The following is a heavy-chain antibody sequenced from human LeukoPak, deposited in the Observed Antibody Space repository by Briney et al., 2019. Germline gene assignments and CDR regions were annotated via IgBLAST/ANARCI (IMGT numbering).Heavy chain of an antibody. CDR2: IKSKTDGGTT. CDR3: ATSSSHSYGYPGHYFDY. V-gene: IGHV3-15*01. Sequence: GGSLRLSCAASGFTFSSYAMTWVRQAPGKGLEWVGRIKSKTDGGTTDYVAPVKGRFTISRDDSKNTLYLQMNSLKSEDTAVYHCATSSSHSYGYPGHYFDYWGQGTLVTVSS. CDR1: GFTFSSYA. D-gene: IGHD5-18*01. J-gene: IGHJ4*02.